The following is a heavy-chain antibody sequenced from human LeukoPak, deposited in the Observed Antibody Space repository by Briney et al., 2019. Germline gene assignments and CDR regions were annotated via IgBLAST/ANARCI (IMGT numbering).Heavy chain of an antibody. CDR3: ARDQFWLYSSSWYVGYYYYGMDV. J-gene: IGHJ6*02. CDR1: GYTFTSYY. V-gene: IGHV1-46*01. CDR2: INPSGGST. D-gene: IGHD6-13*01. Sequence: ASVKVSCKASGYTFTSYYMHWVRQAPGQGLEWMGIINPSGGSTSYAQKFQGRDTMTRDTSTSTVYMELSSLRSEDTAVYYCARDQFWLYSSSWYVGYYYYGMDVWGQGTTVTVSS.